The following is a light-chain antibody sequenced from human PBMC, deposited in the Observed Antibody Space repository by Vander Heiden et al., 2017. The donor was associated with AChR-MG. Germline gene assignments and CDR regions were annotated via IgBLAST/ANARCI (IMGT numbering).Light chain of an antibody. CDR2: GAS. CDR3: QRYGGSQGYI. J-gene: IGKJ2*01. CDR1: QSDSYNS. V-gene: IGKV3-20*01. Sequence: ELVLTQSPGTLSLSPGERATLSCRASQSDSYNSLVWYQQKPGQAPRLLIYGASSRATGIPDRFSGTGSGTECTLTVTRMEPEDFAVYYCQRYGGSQGYIYGPGTKLEL.